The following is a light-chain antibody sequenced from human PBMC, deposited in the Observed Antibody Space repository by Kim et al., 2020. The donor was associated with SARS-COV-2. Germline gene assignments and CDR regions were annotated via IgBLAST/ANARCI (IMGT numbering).Light chain of an antibody. Sequence: HSITISCTGSTNDIGNYNYVSWHQQHPGRAPNLLIYDINERPSGVSDRFSGSKSGNTASLTIAGLQSEDEAFYYCSSYTSTSTILFGGGTKVTVL. V-gene: IGLV2-14*03. CDR2: DIN. CDR3: SSYTSTSTIL. J-gene: IGLJ2*01. CDR1: TNDIGNYNY.